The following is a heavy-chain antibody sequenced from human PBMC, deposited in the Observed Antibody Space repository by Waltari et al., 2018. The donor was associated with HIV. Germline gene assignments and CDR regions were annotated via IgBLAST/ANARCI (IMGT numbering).Heavy chain of an antibody. Sequence: QEHLQQWGAGLLNTSETLSLTCAVYGVSLSAYYWSWIRQSPGKGLEWIGEVRPGGGTNYNPSLKSRVTISEDTSKNQFSLKLTSVTAADTAVYYCARWCKGYKRICDAFDVWGQGTMVAVSS. CDR1: GVSLSAYY. J-gene: IGHJ3*01. CDR3: ARWCKGYKRICDAFDV. CDR2: VRPGGGT. D-gene: IGHD2-8*01. V-gene: IGHV4-34*01.